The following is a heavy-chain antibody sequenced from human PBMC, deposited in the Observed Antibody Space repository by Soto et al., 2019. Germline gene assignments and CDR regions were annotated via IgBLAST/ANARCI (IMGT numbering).Heavy chain of an antibody. CDR3: ARHGPRVYYDNSDYYYYGMDV. J-gene: IGHJ6*02. V-gene: IGHV5-51*01. Sequence: GASLKISCKGSGYSLTIDWIGLVLQMPGKGLDWMGIIYPGDSDTRYSPSFQGQVTISADKSISTAYLQWSSLKASDTAMYYCARHGPRVYYDNSDYYYYGMDVWAKGPRSPSP. D-gene: IGHD3-22*01. CDR2: IYPGDSDT. CDR1: GYSLTIDW.